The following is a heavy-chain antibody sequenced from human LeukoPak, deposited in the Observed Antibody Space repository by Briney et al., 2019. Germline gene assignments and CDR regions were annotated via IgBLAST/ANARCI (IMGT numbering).Heavy chain of an antibody. D-gene: IGHD3-22*01. CDR3: AKDGDSGYYPLYYFDY. Sequence: PGGSLRLSCAASGFTFSSYGMHWVRQAPGKGLEWVAVISYDRSNKYYADSVKGRFTISRDNSKNTLYLQMNSLRAEDTAVYYCAKDGDSGYYPLYYFDYWGQGTLVTVSS. V-gene: IGHV3-30*18. CDR1: GFTFSSYG. CDR2: ISYDRSNK. J-gene: IGHJ4*02.